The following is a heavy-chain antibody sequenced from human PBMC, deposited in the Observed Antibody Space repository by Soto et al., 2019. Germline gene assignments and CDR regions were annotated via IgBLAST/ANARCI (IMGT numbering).Heavy chain of an antibody. Sequence: SVKVSCKASGDTFSSYSVSWVRQAPGQGIEWMGRISPILNIPDYAQKFQGRVTITADKSTSTGYMELNSLRSEDTAVYFCARSSGFWSFDCWGQGTLVTVSS. CDR1: GDTFSSYS. CDR3: ARSSGFWSFDC. D-gene: IGHD3-3*01. CDR2: ISPILNIP. V-gene: IGHV1-69*02. J-gene: IGHJ4*02.